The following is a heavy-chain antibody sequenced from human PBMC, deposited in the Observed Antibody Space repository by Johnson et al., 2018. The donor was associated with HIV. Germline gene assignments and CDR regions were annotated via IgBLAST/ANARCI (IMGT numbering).Heavy chain of an antibody. V-gene: IGHV3-43*02. Sequence: EVQLVESGGGLVQPGGSLRLSCAASGFTFSSYCMSWVRQAPGKGLEWVSLISWDGGSTYYADSVKGRFTISRDNSKNSLYLQMNSLRAEDTALFYCARAAEYCTNGVCYYAFDIWGQGTMVTVSS. CDR3: ARAAEYCTNGVCYYAFDI. J-gene: IGHJ3*02. CDR1: GFTFSSYC. CDR2: ISWDGGST. D-gene: IGHD2-8*01.